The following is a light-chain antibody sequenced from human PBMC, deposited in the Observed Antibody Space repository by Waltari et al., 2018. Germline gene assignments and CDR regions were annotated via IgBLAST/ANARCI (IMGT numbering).Light chain of an antibody. CDR3: QQLRA. Sequence: IQLTKSPSSLSASVGDRVTITCRASQGISSYLAWYQQKPGKAPKLLIYAASTLQSGVPSMFSGSGSATDFTLTSSSLHPEDFATYYCQQLRAFAQGTKVEIK. J-gene: IGKJ1*01. CDR2: AAS. CDR1: QGISSY. V-gene: IGKV1-9*01.